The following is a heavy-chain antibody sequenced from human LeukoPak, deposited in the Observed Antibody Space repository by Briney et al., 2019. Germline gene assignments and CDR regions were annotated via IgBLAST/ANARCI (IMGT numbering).Heavy chain of an antibody. CDR1: GFTFSSYA. V-gene: IGHV3-23*01. Sequence: PGGSLRLSCAASGFTFSSYAMSWVRQAPGKGLEWVSAISGSGGSTYYADSVKGRFTISRDNSKNMLYLQMNSLRAEDTAVYYCAKGKMYSSSSPLDYWGQGTLVTVSS. CDR3: AKGKMYSSSSPLDY. J-gene: IGHJ4*02. D-gene: IGHD6-6*01. CDR2: ISGSGGST.